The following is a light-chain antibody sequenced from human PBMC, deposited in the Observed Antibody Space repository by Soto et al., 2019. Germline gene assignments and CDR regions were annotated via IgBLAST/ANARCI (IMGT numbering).Light chain of an antibody. CDR3: QQYNIWPQT. CDR1: QSAGNF. CDR2: GAS. J-gene: IGKJ1*01. Sequence: EIVMTQSPATLSVSPGETASLSCRASQSAGNFLAWYQQKPGQAPRLLIYGASTRATGIPARFSGSGSGTEFTLTISSLQSEDFAVYFCQQYNIWPQTFGQGTKVDIK. V-gene: IGKV3-15*01.